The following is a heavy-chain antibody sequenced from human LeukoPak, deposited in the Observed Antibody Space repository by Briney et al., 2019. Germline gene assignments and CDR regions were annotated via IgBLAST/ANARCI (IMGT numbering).Heavy chain of an antibody. V-gene: IGHV4-4*07. CDR1: GGSISSYY. J-gene: IGHJ4*02. CDR2: IYSSGNT. CDR3: ARGYGDPLWSYYFDY. D-gene: IGHD4-17*01. Sequence: SETLSLTCTVSGGSISSYYWSWIRQPAGKGLEWIGRIYSSGNTDYNPSLKSRVTMSVDTSKNQFSLKLSSVTAADTAVYYCARGYGDPLWSYYFDYWGQGTLVTVSS.